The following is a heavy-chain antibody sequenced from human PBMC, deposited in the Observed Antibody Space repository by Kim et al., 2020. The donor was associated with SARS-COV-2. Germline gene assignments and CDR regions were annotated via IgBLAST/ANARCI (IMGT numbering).Heavy chain of an antibody. V-gene: IGHV3-23*01. Sequence: KGRFTISRDNSKNTLYLQMNSLRAEDTAVYYCAKNVAAGRSTVTNYGMDVWGQGTTVTVSS. D-gene: IGHD4-17*01. CDR3: AKNVAAGRSTVTNYGMDV. J-gene: IGHJ6*02.